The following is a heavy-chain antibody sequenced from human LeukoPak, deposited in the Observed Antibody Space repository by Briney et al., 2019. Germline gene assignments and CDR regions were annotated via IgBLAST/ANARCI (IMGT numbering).Heavy chain of an antibody. Sequence: GGSLRLSCAASGFTFSNYWMHWVRQAPGKGLVWVSRINSDESDTNYADSVEGRFTISRDNARNTVYLQMNSLRAEDTAVYYCARGWVPSDITLKWGQGTMVTVSS. V-gene: IGHV3-74*01. J-gene: IGHJ3*01. CDR1: GFTFSNYW. D-gene: IGHD3-22*01. CDR2: INSDESDT. CDR3: ARGWVPSDITLK.